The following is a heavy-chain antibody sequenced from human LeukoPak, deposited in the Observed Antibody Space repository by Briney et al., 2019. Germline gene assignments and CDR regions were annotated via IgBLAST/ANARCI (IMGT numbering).Heavy chain of an antibody. CDR2: INPNSGGT. CDR1: GYTFTGYY. CDR3: ARDQETGDRFYNWFDP. D-gene: IGHD3-10*01. J-gene: IGHJ5*02. Sequence: ASVKVSCKASGYTFTGYYMHWVRQAPGQGLEWMGWINPNSGGTNYAQKFQGRVTMTRDTSISTAYMELSRLRSDDTAVYYRARDQETGDRFYNWFDPWGQGTLVTVSS. V-gene: IGHV1-2*02.